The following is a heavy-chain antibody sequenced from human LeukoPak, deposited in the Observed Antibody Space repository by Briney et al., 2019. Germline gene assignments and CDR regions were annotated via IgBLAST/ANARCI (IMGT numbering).Heavy chain of an antibody. D-gene: IGHD3-9*01. CDR1: GFTFSSYW. CDR2: IKQVGSEK. CDR3: ASLYYDILTGQPFDY. Sequence: GGSLRLSCAASGFTFSSYWMSWVRQAPGKGLEWVANIKQVGSEKYYVDSVKGRFTISRDNAKNSLYLQMNSLRAEDTAVYYCASLYYDILTGQPFDYWGQGTLVTVSS. J-gene: IGHJ4*02. V-gene: IGHV3-7*01.